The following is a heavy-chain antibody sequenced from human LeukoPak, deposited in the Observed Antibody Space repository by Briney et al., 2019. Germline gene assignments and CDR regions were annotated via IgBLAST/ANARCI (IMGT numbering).Heavy chain of an antibody. D-gene: IGHD5-12*01. CDR1: GGSFSGYY. CDR2: INHSGST. J-gene: IGHJ4*02. V-gene: IGHV4-34*01. Sequence: SETLSLTCAVYGGSFSGYYWSWIRQPPGKGLEWIGEINHSGSTNYNPSLKSRVTTSVDTSKNQFSLKLSSMTAADTAVYYCARGRGYGNSYYFDYWGQGTLVTVSS. CDR3: ARGRGYGNSYYFDY.